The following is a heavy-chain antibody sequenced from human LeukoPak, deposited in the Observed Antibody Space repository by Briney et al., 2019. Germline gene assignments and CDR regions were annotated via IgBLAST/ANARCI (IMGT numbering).Heavy chain of an antibody. CDR2: IYTSGST. CDR1: GGSISSYY. V-gene: IGHV4-59*10. D-gene: IGHD4-17*01. J-gene: IGHJ5*02. CDR3: ARTRETTVTKSCWFDP. Sequence: SETLSLTCAVYGGSISSYYWSWIRQPAGKGLEWIGRIYTSGSTNYNPSLKSRVTMSVDTSKNQFSLKLSSVTAADTAVYYCARTRETTVTKSCWFDPWGQGTLVTVSS.